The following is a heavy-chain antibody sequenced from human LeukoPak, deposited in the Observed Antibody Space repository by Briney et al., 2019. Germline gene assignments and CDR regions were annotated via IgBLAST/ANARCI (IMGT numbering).Heavy chain of an antibody. V-gene: IGHV1-8*01. J-gene: IGHJ6*02. CDR3: ANSFGGLYGMDV. CDR2: MNPNSGNT. Sequence: ASVKVSCKASGYTFTSYDINWVRQATGQGLEWMGWMNPNSGNTGYAQKFQGRVTMTRNTSISTAYMELSSLRSEDTAVYYCANSFGGLYGMDVWGQGTLVTVSS. D-gene: IGHD3-10*01. CDR1: GYTFTSYD.